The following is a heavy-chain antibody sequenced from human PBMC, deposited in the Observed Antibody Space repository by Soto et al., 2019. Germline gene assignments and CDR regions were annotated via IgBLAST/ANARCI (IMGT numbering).Heavy chain of an antibody. D-gene: IGHD2-15*01. CDR3: ARSGGSWDFYYCGMDV. CDR2: INAGNGNT. Sequence: QVQLVQSGAEVKKPGASVKVSCKASGYTFTSYAMHWVRQAPGQRLEWMGWINAGNGNTKYSQKFQGRVTITRDTSASTAYMELSSLRSEDTAVYYCARSGGSWDFYYCGMDVWGQGTTVTVSS. CDR1: GYTFTSYA. J-gene: IGHJ6*02. V-gene: IGHV1-3*01.